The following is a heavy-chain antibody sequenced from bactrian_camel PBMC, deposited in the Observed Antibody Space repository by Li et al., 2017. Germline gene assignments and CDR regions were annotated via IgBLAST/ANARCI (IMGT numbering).Heavy chain of an antibody. Sequence: HVQLVESGGGPVQAGGPLRLSCVASGDTRSSYCMAWFRQAPGKEREGVAAAGDDDVTSYTDSVKGRFTISKDTANNTLYLQMNNLKPEDTAMYYCAANKPPCYYSETLAAQADDFNHWGQGTQVTVS. CDR1: GDTRSSYC. J-gene: IGHJ4*01. CDR3: AANKPPCYYSETLAAQADDFNH. V-gene: IGHV3S26*01. CDR2: AGDDDVT. D-gene: IGHD2*01.